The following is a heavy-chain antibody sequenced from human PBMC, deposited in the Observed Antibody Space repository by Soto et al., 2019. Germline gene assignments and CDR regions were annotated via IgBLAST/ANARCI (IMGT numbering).Heavy chain of an antibody. D-gene: IGHD3-22*01. CDR3: AKAVFMGYDDKTVHHHAGNL. CDR1: GFPFRYYG. CDR2: IPFYGSTQ. V-gene: IGHV3-30*02. Sequence: GGSLRLSCAASGFPFRYYGMHWVPQAPGKGLESVAFIPFYGSTQNYEHSLKGRFTSSRDNSTSTMSLQLDSLRPEYMSVYYGAKAVFMGYDDKTVHHHAGNLWGPGTRVTVSS. J-gene: IGHJ6*02.